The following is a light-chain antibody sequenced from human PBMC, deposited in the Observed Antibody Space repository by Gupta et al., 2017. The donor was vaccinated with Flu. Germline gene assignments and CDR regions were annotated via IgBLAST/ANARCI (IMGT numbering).Light chain of an antibody. V-gene: IGLV6-57*01. CDR1: SGNIATNY. J-gene: IGLJ2*01. CDR3: QSYDSVKSYDI. CDR2: VDD. Sequence: FMLTQHHSVSESPGQTVTISCTRSSGNIATNYVQWYQQRPGSSPTPVIHVDDQRVCGVPDRFSGSVASSSNSASLPIIGLKTEDEADYYCQSYDSVKSYDIFGGGTKLTVL.